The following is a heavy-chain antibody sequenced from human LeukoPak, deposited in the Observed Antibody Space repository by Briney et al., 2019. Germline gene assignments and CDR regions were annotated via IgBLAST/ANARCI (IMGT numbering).Heavy chain of an antibody. V-gene: IGHV3-53*01. D-gene: IGHD3-10*01. J-gene: IGHJ6*03. CDR2: IYSGGST. Sequence: GGSLRLSSAASGFTVSSNYMSWVRQAPGKGLEWVSVIYSGGSTYYADSVKGRFTISRDNSKNTLYLQMNSLRAEDTAVYYCASGSGSYRTPYYYMDVWGTGTTVTVSS. CDR1: GFTVSSNY. CDR3: ASGSGSYRTPYYYMDV.